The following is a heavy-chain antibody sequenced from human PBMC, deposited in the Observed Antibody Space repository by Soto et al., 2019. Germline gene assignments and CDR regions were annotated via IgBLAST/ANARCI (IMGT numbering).Heavy chain of an antibody. CDR3: AKQPGYRITRERYFDY. V-gene: IGHV3-30*18. J-gene: IGHJ4*02. CDR2: ISYDGSNK. Sequence: QVQLVESGGGVVQPGRSLRLSCAASGFTFSSYGMHWVRQAPGKGLEWVAVISYDGSNKYYADSVKGRFTISRDNSKNTLYLQMNSLRAEDTAVYYCAKQPGYRITRERYFDYWGQGTLVTVSS. CDR1: GFTFSSYG. D-gene: IGHD1-1*01.